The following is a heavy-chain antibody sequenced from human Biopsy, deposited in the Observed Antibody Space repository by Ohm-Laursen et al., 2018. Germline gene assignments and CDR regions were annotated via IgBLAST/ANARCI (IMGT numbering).Heavy chain of an antibody. CDR3: ARHSFGSGRDF. Sequence: TLSLTCTVSGGSISNNNYYWGWIRQPLGKGLEWLGSIYHNGITDYNPSLKSRVTISVDTSNNQFSLKLSSLTAADTAVYYCARHSFGSGRDFWGQGTLVTVSS. CDR2: IYHNGIT. D-gene: IGHD3-10*01. CDR1: GGSISNNNYY. V-gene: IGHV4-39*01. J-gene: IGHJ4*02.